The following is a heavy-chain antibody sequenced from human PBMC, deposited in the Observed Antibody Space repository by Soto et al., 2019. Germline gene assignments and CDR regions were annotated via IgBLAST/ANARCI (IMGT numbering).Heavy chain of an antibody. Sequence: DVQLVESGGGSVQPGGSLRLSCVASGFTFSRYWVHWVRQAPGKGLVWVTRVKGDEITATYADSVEGRFTISRDNAKNTVYLHMNSLRADDTAVYYCARGAEGAYYHDYCGQGTLVTLSS. CDR3: ARGAEGAYYHDY. CDR2: VKGDEITA. J-gene: IGHJ4*02. CDR1: GFTFSRYW. D-gene: IGHD3-3*01. V-gene: IGHV3-74*02.